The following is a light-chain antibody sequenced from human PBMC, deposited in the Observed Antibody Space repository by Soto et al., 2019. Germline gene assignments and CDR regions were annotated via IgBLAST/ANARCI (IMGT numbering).Light chain of an antibody. J-gene: IGKJ1*01. CDR1: QSISSW. CDR2: DAS. V-gene: IGKV1-5*01. Sequence: DLKIAQSAKSLDLSGRHIVTKTSRASQSISSWLAWYQQQPGKAPKLLIYDASSLESGVPSRFFCIRYETEFDLALRCLQPYEVAPYFCQAYNRYPWRLGEGTKVDIK. CDR3: QAYNRYPWR.